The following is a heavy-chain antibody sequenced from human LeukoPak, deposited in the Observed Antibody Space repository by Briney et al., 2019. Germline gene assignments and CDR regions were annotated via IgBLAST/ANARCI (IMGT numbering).Heavy chain of an antibody. D-gene: IGHD3-22*01. CDR1: GYTFTTYY. J-gene: IGHJ4*02. CDR2: INPNSDDS. V-gene: IGHV1-2*02. CDR3: ARNVYYDSSGYYNY. Sequence: ASVKVSCKASGYTFTTYYIHWVRQAPGQGLEWMGWINPNSDDSNSAQKFQGRVTLTRDTSTSTAYMELRSLRSDDTAVYYCARNVYYDSSGYYNYWGQGTLVTVSS.